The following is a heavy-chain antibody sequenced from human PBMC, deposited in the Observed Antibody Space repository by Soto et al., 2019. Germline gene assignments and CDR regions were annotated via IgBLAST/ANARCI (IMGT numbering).Heavy chain of an antibody. CDR2: INAGNGNT. CDR1: GYTFTSYA. J-gene: IGHJ3*02. V-gene: IGHV1-3*01. CDR3: AREGGTYYDCIWGSYRYGAFDI. Sequence: HVQLVQSGAEVKKPGASVKVSCKASGYTFTSYAMHWVRQAPGQRLEWMGWINAGNGNTKYSQKFQCRVTITRDTAASNGYMELSSLRSEDTGVYYCAREGGTYYDCIWGSYRYGAFDIWGQGTMVTVSS. D-gene: IGHD3-16*02.